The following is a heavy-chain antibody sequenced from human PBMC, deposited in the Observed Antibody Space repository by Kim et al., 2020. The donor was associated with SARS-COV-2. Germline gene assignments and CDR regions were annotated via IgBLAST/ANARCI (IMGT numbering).Heavy chain of an antibody. CDR1: GFTFSNYD. CDR2: ISGSAGST. J-gene: IGHJ4*02. CDR3: AKEMMYSSGWVDS. D-gene: IGHD6-19*01. Sequence: GGSLRLSCTASGFTFSNYDMSWVRQAPGKGLEWVASISGSAGSTYYADFVKGRFTISRDNSKNTLYVQMNTLRAEDTAVYYCAKEMMYSSGWVDSWGQG. V-gene: IGHV3-23*01.